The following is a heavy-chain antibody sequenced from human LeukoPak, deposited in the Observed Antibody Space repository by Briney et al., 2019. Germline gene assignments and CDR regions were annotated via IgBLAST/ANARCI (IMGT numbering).Heavy chain of an antibody. Sequence: PGRSLRLSCAVSGFTFDDYAMHWVRQVPGKGLEWVSGINWNSDSIDYADSVKGRFTIARDNAKNSLFLQMNSLRTEDMALYYCVKDMSGSNDAFDIWGQGTMVTVSS. CDR2: INWNSDSI. CDR3: VKDMSGSNDAFDI. CDR1: GFTFDDYA. D-gene: IGHD1-26*01. V-gene: IGHV3-9*03. J-gene: IGHJ3*02.